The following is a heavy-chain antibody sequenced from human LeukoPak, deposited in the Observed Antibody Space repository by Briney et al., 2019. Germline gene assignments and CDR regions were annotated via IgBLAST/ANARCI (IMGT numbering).Heavy chain of an antibody. CDR3: AKALGSYYGSYYFDY. J-gene: IGHJ4*02. Sequence: GRSLRLSCAASGFTFSSYGMHWVRQAPGKGLEWVAVISYDGSNKYYADSVKGRFTISRDNSKNTLYLQMNSLRAEDAAVYYCAKALGSYYGSYYFDYWGQGTLVTVSS. CDR1: GFTFSSYG. D-gene: IGHD1-26*01. CDR2: ISYDGSNK. V-gene: IGHV3-30*18.